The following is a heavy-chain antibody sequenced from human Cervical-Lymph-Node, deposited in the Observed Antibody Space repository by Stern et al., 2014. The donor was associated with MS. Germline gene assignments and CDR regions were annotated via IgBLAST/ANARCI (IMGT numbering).Heavy chain of an antibody. CDR3: AREVAGHRLGMMDV. CDR2: INPSGGST. CDR1: GYTFTSYD. J-gene: IGHJ6*02. Sequence: VQLVESGAEVKKPGASVKVSCKASGYTFTSYDMHRARQATGQGLEWMGIINPSGGSTSYAQKFQGRVTMTRDTSTSTVYMELSSLRSEDTAVYYCAREVAGHRLGMMDVWGQGTTVTVSS. D-gene: IGHD6-19*01. V-gene: IGHV1-46*01.